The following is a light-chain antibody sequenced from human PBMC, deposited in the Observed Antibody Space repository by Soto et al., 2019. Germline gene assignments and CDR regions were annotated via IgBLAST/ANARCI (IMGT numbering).Light chain of an antibody. Sequence: DVVMTQTPLSLSVAPGQPASISCKSSQSLLHITGETFLFWYLQKPGQSPQLLIYEVSTRVSGVPDRFSGSGSGTDFTLEISRAETDDFGIYYCMQSTQLPPTLGQGTRLEIK. CDR1: QSLLHITGETF. CDR3: MQSTQLPPT. J-gene: IGKJ5*01. CDR2: EVS. V-gene: IGKV2D-29*02.